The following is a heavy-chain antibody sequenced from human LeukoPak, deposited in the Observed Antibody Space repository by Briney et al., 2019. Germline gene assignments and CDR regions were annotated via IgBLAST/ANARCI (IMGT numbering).Heavy chain of an antibody. Sequence: GGSLRLSCVVSGFTLSSRWMMWVRQAPGEGLEWMTNINRDGSEKNYVDSVKGRFTITRDNAENSLYLQMNSLRAEDTALYSCAKKAQYDGHYPLDYWGQGTLVTVSA. CDR3: AKKAQYDGHYPLDY. CDR2: INRDGSEK. CDR1: GFTLSSRW. V-gene: IGHV3-7*03. J-gene: IGHJ4*02. D-gene: IGHD4/OR15-4a*01.